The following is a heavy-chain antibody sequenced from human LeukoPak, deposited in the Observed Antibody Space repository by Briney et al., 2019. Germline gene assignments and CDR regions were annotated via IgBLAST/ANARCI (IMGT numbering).Heavy chain of an antibody. CDR1: GFTFSSYA. CDR2: ISGSGGST. D-gene: IGHD1-26*01. Sequence: GGSLRLSCAASGFTFSSYAMSWVRQAPGKGLEWVSAISGSGGSTYYADSVKGRFTISRDKSKNTLYLQMNSLRAEDTAVYYCAKGSEWELPGGDAFDIWGQGTMVTVSS. J-gene: IGHJ3*02. V-gene: IGHV3-23*01. CDR3: AKGSEWELPGGDAFDI.